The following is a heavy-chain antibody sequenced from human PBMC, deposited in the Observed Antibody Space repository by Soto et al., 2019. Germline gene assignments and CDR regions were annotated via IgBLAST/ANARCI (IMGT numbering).Heavy chain of an antibody. CDR3: ARQYCSGGSCYVGGAFDI. Sequence: SETLSLTCTVSGGSISSSSYYWGWIRQPPGKGLEWIGSIYYSGSTYYNPSLKSRVTISVDTSKNQFSLKLSSVTAADTAVYYCARQYCSGGSCYVGGAFDIWGQGTMVTVSS. CDR1: GGSISSSSYY. V-gene: IGHV4-39*01. CDR2: IYYSGST. J-gene: IGHJ3*02. D-gene: IGHD2-15*01.